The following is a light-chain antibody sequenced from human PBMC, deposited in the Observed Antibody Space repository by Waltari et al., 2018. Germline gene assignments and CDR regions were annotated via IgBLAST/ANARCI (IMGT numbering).Light chain of an antibody. J-gene: IGLJ3*02. Sequence: QSALTQPAPVSGSPGQSITISCSGPGIDIRGFNYFSWYQQRPGKAPKLLIDGVRQRPSGVSDRFSGSKSGNRASLTISGLQAEDDSDYYCCSYTTTTTWVFGGGTKLTVL. V-gene: IGLV2-14*03. CDR2: GVR. CDR3: CSYTTTTTWV. CDR1: GIDIRGFNY.